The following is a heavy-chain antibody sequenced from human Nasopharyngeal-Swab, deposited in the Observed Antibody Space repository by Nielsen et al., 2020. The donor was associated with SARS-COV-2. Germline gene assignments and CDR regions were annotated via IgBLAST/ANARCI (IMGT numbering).Heavy chain of an antibody. CDR2: ISYDGSTK. CDR3: ARDQGSSWYTYYYYYGMDA. Sequence: GESLKIPCAASGFTFSSYAMQWVRQAPGKGLEWVAVISYDGSTKYYADSVKGRFTISRDNSKNTLYLQMNSLRAEDTAVYYCARDQGSSWYTYYYYYGMDAWGQGTTVTVSS. CDR1: GFTFSSYA. D-gene: IGHD6-13*01. J-gene: IGHJ6*02. V-gene: IGHV3-30-3*01.